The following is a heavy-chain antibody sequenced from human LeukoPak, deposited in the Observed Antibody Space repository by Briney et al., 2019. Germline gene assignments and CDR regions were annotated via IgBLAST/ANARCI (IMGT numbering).Heavy chain of an antibody. CDR3: GKGRLRFLEWVDY. CDR1: GFTFDDYA. J-gene: IGHJ4*02. D-gene: IGHD3-3*01. V-gene: IGHV3-9*01. Sequence: GGSLRLSCAASGFTFDDYAMHWVRHAPGKGLELVSGISWNSGSIGYADSVKGRFTISRDNAKNSLYLQMNSLRAEDTALYYCGKGRLRFLEWVDYWGQGTLVTVSS. CDR2: ISWNSGSI.